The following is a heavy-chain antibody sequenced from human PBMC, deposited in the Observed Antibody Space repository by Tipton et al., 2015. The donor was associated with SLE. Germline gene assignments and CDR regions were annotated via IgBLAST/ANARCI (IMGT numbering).Heavy chain of an antibody. D-gene: IGHD2-2*02. CDR2: INHSGST. CDR1: GGSFSGYY. CDR3: ARGLGELPGYCSSTSCYRVWTEYFQH. V-gene: IGHV4-34*01. Sequence: TLSLTRAVYGGSFSGYYWSWIRQPPGKGLEWIVEINHSGSTNYNPSLKSRVTISVDTSKNQFSLKLSSVTAADTAVYYCARGLGELPGYCSSTSCYRVWTEYFQHWGQGTLVTVSS. J-gene: IGHJ1*01.